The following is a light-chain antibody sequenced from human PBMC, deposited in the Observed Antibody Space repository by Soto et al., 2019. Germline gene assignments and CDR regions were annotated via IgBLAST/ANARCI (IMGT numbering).Light chain of an antibody. CDR3: LQGSRWTWT. J-gene: IGKJ1*01. V-gene: IGKV2-30*01. CDR1: QSLVSSDGNTY. Sequence: DVLMTQSPLSLPVTLGQPASISCRSSQSLVSSDGNTYLNWYQQRPGQSPRRLIYKVSNRDSGVHDRSSGRGSGTYFTLKISRVEAEDVGVYDCLQGSRWTWTCGQGTKVEI. CDR2: KVS.